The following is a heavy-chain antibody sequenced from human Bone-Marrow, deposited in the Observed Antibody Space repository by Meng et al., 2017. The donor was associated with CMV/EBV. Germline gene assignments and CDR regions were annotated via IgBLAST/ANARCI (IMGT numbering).Heavy chain of an antibody. CDR1: GGSISSYY. J-gene: IGHJ4*02. CDR2: NYYSGST. V-gene: IGHV4-59*01. D-gene: IGHD6-6*01. CDR3: SREAAHAVGFDY. Sequence: AGSLRLSCTVSGGSISSYYWSWIRQPPGKGLEWIGYNYYSGSTNYNPSHKSRVTISVDTSKNQFSLKLSSVTAADTAVYYCSREAAHAVGFDYWGQGTLVTVSS.